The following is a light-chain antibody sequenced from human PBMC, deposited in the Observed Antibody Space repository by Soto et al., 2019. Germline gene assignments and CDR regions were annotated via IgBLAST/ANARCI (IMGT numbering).Light chain of an antibody. CDR3: QQSYSFSMDT. CDR2: AAS. Sequence: DIQMTQSPSSLSASVGDRVTIICRASQNISNYLTWYQQKPGQAPNLLIYAASSLASGVPSRFSGSGSGTHFTLTISNLQPEDFATYYCQQSYSFSMDTFGQGTKVEIK. CDR1: QNISNY. V-gene: IGKV1-39*01. J-gene: IGKJ2*01.